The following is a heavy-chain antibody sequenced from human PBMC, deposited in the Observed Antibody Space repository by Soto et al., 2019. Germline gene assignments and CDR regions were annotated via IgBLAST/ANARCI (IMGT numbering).Heavy chain of an antibody. CDR2: ISGSGGST. D-gene: IGHD6-13*01. CDR3: AKYPSSSWYIHYYGMDV. V-gene: IGHV3-23*01. J-gene: IGHJ6*02. CDR1: GFTFSSYA. Sequence: EVQLLESGGGLVQPGGSLRLSCAASGFTFSSYAMSWVRQAPGKGLEWVSAISGSGGSTYYADSVKGRFTISRDNSKNTLYLQMNSLRAEDTAVYYCAKYPSSSWYIHYYGMDVWGQGTTVTVSS.